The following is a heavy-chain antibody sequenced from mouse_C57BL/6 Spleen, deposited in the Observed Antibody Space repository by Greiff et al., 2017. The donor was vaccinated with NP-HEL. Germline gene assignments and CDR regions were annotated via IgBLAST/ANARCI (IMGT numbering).Heavy chain of an antibody. Sequence: EVKLMESGGGLVKPGGSLKLSCAASGFTFSDYGMHWVRQAPEKGLEWVAYISSGSSTIYYADTVKGRFTISRDNAKNTLFLQMTSLRSEDTAMYYCARGYPDDGSSYVYAMDYWGQGTSVTVSS. D-gene: IGHD1-1*01. J-gene: IGHJ4*01. CDR3: ARGYPDDGSSYVYAMDY. CDR1: GFTFSDYG. V-gene: IGHV5-17*01. CDR2: ISSGSSTI.